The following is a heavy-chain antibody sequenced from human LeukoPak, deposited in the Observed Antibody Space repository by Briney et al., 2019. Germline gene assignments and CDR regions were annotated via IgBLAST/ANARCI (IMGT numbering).Heavy chain of an antibody. CDR3: AKDLIVGATEFIY. CDR2: IRYDGSNK. J-gene: IGHJ4*02. Sequence: GGSLRLSCAASGFTFSSYGMHWVRQAPGKGLEWVAFIRYDGSNKYYADSVKGRFTISRDNSKNTLYLQMNSLRAEDTAVYYCAKDLIVGATEFIYWGQGTLVTVSS. V-gene: IGHV3-30*02. CDR1: GFTFSSYG. D-gene: IGHD1-26*01.